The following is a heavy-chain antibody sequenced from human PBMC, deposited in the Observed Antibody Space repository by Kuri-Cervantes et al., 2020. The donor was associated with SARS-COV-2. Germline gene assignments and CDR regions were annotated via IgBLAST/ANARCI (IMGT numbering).Heavy chain of an antibody. CDR2: ISFDGIDK. J-gene: IGHJ6*02. Sequence: GESLKISCAASGFTFSSYSMDWVRQAPGKGLEWVAIISFDGIDKYYGDSVKGRFTISRDNSKNTLYLQMNSLRAEDTAVYYCAKEISTTGHRYFYGMDVWGQGTTVTVSS. V-gene: IGHV3-30*18. CDR3: AKEISTTGHRYFYGMDV. D-gene: IGHD2/OR15-2a*01. CDR1: GFTFSSYS.